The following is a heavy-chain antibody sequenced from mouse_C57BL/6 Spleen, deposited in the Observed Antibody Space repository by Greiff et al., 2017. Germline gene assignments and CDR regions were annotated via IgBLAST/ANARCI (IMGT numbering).Heavy chain of an antibody. CDR1: GYAFSSSW. V-gene: IGHV1-82*01. CDR2: IYPGDGDT. D-gene: IGHD3-2*02. J-gene: IGHJ3*01. Sequence: VQLQQSGPELVKPGASVKISCKASGYAFSSSWMNWVKQRPGKGLEWIGRIYPGDGDTNYNGKFKGKATLTADKYSSTAYMQLSSLTSEDSAVYFCARGGTAQATSAWFAYWGQGTLVTVSA. CDR3: ARGGTAQATSAWFAY.